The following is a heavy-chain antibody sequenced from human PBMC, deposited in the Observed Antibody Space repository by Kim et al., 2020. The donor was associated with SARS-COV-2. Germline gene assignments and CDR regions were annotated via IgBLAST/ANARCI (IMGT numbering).Heavy chain of an antibody. V-gene: IGHV7-4-1*02. J-gene: IGHJ6*02. CDR3: ARDQARRTTMVRGVIITVYYGMDV. CDR2: INTNTGNP. CDR1: GYTFTSYA. D-gene: IGHD3-10*01. Sequence: ASVKVSCKASGYTFTSYAMNWVRQAPGQGLEWMGWINTNTGNPTYAQGFTGRFVFSLDTSVSTAYLQISSLKAEDTAVYYCARDQARRTTMVRGVIITVYYGMDVWGQGTTVTVAS.